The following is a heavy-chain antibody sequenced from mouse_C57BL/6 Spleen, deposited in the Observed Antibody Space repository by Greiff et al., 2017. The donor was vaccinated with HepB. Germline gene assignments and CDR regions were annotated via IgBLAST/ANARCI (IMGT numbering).Heavy chain of an antibody. J-gene: IGHJ4*01. CDR3: TRSGDYDGGYAMDY. Sequence: QVQLQQSGAELVRPGASVTLSCKASGYTFTDYEMHWVKQTPVHGLEWIGAIDPETGGTAYNQKFKGKAILTADKSSSTAYMELRSLTSEDSAVYYCTRSGDYDGGYAMDYWGQGTSVTVSS. CDR2: IDPETGGT. V-gene: IGHV1-15*01. CDR1: GYTFTDYE. D-gene: IGHD2-4*01.